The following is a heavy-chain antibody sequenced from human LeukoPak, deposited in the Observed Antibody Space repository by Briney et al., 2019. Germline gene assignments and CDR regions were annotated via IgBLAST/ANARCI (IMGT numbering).Heavy chain of an antibody. CDR1: GFTFSSYG. Sequence: GGSLRLSCAASGFTFSSYGMHWVRQAPGKGLEWVALIWYDGSNKYYADSVKGRFTISRDNSKNTLYLQMNSLRAEDTVVYYCARDYGGSYYFDYWGQGTLVTVSS. CDR2: IWYDGSNK. J-gene: IGHJ4*02. V-gene: IGHV3-33*01. CDR3: ARDYGGSYYFDY. D-gene: IGHD2-15*01.